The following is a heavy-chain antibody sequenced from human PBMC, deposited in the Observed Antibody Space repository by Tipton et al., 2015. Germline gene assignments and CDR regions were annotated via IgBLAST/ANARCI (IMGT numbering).Heavy chain of an antibody. J-gene: IGHJ6*02. V-gene: IGHV4-61*01. CDR2: IYHTGST. CDR3: ARDKSRRRWYGLDYSYGMDV. CDR1: GVSVTSGSYY. D-gene: IGHD6-13*01. Sequence: TLSLTCTVSGVSVTSGSYYWSWIRQPPGKGLEWIGYIYHTGSTIYNPSLKSRVTISVDTSRNQFSLNMSSVTAADTAVYYCARDKSRRRWYGLDYSYGMDVWGQGTTVTVSS.